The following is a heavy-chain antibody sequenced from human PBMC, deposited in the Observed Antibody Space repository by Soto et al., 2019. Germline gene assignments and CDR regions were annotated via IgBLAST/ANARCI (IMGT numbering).Heavy chain of an antibody. CDR1: GYTFTSYD. J-gene: IGHJ4*02. V-gene: IGHV1-8*01. CDR2: MNPNSGNT. Sequence: QVQLVQSGAEVKKPGASVKVSCKASGYTFTSYDSNWVRQATGQGLEWMGWMNPNSGNTGYAQKFQGRVTMTRNTSISTAYMDLSSLRAEGTTVYYCTRAYSSGGAKNWGQGTRVTVSS. CDR3: TRAYSSGGAKN. D-gene: IGHD6-19*01.